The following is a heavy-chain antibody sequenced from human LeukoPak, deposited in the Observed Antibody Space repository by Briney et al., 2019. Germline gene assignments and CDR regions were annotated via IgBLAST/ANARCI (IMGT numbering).Heavy chain of an antibody. J-gene: IGHJ5*02. CDR2: IWYDGSNK. Sequence: GGSLRPSCAASGFTFSSYGMHWVRQAPGKGLEWVAVIWYDGSNKYYADSVKGRFTISRDNSKNTLYLQMNSLRAEDTAVYYCAKDLDGGYSYGPNWFDPWGQGTLVTVSS. D-gene: IGHD5-18*01. V-gene: IGHV3-33*06. CDR3: AKDLDGGYSYGPNWFDP. CDR1: GFTFSSYG.